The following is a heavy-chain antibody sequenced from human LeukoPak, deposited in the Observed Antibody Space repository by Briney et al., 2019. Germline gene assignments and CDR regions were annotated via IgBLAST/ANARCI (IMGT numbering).Heavy chain of an antibody. V-gene: IGHV3-30-3*01. CDR3: ARGGRSHYDSLSGGY. D-gene: IGHD3-22*01. J-gene: IGHJ4*02. CDR2: ISYDGSNK. CDR1: GFTFSSYA. Sequence: PGGSLRLSCAVSGFTFSSYAMHWVRQAPGKGLEWVAVISYDGSNKYYADSVKGRFTISRDNSKNTLYLQMNSLRAEDTAVYYCARGGRSHYDSLSGGYWGQGTLVTVSS.